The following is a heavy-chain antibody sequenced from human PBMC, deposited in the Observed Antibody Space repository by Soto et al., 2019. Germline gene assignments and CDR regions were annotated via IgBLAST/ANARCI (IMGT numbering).Heavy chain of an antibody. CDR3: AHLFDDRSGCLFDY. CDR2: IYWDDDK. V-gene: IGHV2-5*02. Sequence: QITLKESGPTLVKPTQTLTLTCTFSGFSLSTSGVGVGWIRQPPGKALEWLALIYWDDDKRYSPSLKSRRTLTKYTSKNQVVLTMTNMDPVDTATYYCAHLFDDRSGCLFDYWGQGTLVTVSS. CDR1: GFSLSTSGVG. J-gene: IGHJ4*02. D-gene: IGHD3-22*01.